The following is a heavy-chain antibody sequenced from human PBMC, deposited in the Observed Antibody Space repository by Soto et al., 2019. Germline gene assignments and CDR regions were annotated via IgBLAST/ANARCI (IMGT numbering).Heavy chain of an antibody. CDR2: IIPIFGTA. D-gene: IGHD3-22*01. CDR1: GGTFSSYA. Sequence: SVKVSCKASGGTFSSYAISWVRQAPGQGLEWMGGIIPIFGTANYAQKFQGRITMTSDMSTSTVYMELSSLRSEDTAVYYCARVPYDTTGYYAFWGQGTLVTVSS. CDR3: ARVPYDTTGYYAF. J-gene: IGHJ4*02. V-gene: IGHV1-69*05.